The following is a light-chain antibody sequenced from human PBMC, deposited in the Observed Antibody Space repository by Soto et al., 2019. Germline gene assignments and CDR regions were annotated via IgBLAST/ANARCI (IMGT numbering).Light chain of an antibody. CDR2: DVS. V-gene: IGLV2-14*03. J-gene: IGLJ3*02. Sequence: QSVLTQPTSVSGSPGQSITISCTGSSSDIGGYNYASWYQQHPGKAPQLMIYDVSYRPSGISDRFSGSKSGNTASLTISGLQPKDEADYYCSSYGASSTLFGGGTQLTVL. CDR1: SSDIGGYNY. CDR3: SSYGASSTL.